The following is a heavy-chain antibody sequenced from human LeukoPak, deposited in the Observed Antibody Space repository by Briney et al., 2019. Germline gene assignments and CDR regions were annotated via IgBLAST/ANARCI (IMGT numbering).Heavy chain of an antibody. CDR1: GYSISRGYF. D-gene: IGHD6-13*01. Sequence: SETLSLTCSVSGYSISRGYFWGWIRQTPVKGLEWIATIYESGTYYSPSLKSRLTISMDTSKNQFFLNLRSVTAADTAIYYCARVPPLRGSNWYGRWFDPWGQGILVTVSS. J-gene: IGHJ5*02. CDR2: IYESGT. CDR3: ARVPPLRGSNWYGRWFDP. V-gene: IGHV4-38-2*02.